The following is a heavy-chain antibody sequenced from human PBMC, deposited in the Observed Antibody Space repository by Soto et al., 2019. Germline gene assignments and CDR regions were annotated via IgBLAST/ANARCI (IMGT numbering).Heavy chain of an antibody. CDR2: ISGSGGST. Sequence: PXASLRLSCAASGFTFSSYAMSWVRQAPGKGLEWVSAISGSGGSTYYADSVKGRFTISRDNSKNTLYLQMNSLRAEDTAVYYCAKAGFLEWLSDTYYFDYWGQGTLVTVSS. CDR3: AKAGFLEWLSDTYYFDY. V-gene: IGHV3-23*01. D-gene: IGHD3-3*01. CDR1: GFTFSSYA. J-gene: IGHJ4*02.